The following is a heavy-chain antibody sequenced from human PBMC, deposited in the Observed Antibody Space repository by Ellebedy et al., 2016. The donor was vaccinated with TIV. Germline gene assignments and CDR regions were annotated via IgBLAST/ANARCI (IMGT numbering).Heavy chain of an antibody. V-gene: IGHV5-10-1*01. CDR3: ARRGDSDFDS. J-gene: IGHJ4*02. CDR2: IHPSDSDT. Sequence: GESLKISCKISGYNFSNNWISWVRQQPGKGLEWMGRIHPSDSDTDYRPSFRGHVTMSVDKSISFSFLQWSSLQASDTAMYYCARRGDSDFDSWGQGTVVTVSP. D-gene: IGHD4-17*01. CDR1: GYNFSNNW.